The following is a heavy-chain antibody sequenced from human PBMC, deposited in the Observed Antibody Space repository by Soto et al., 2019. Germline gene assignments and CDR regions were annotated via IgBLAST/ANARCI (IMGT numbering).Heavy chain of an antibody. CDR2: IYYSGST. D-gene: IGHD4-17*01. V-gene: IGHV4-39*01. CDR3: ARHIDDYGDYVYFDY. CDR1: GGSISSSSYY. Sequence: SETLSLTCTVSGGSISSSSYYWGWIRQPPGKGLEWIGSIYYSGSTYYNPSLKSRVTISVDTSKNQFSLKLSSVTAADTAVYYCARHIDDYGDYVYFDYWGQGTLVTVSS. J-gene: IGHJ4*02.